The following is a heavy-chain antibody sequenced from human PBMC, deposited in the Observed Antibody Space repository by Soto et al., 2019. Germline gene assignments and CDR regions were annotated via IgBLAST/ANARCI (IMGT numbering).Heavy chain of an antibody. CDR2: IIPIFGTA. Sequence: ASVKVSCKASGGTFSSYAISWVRQAPGQGLEWMGGIIPIFGTANYAQKFQGRVTITADESTSTAYMELSSLRSEDTAVYYCAGGADTANYYYGMDVWGQGTTVTVSS. J-gene: IGHJ6*02. CDR3: AGGADTANYYYGMDV. V-gene: IGHV1-69*13. D-gene: IGHD5-18*01. CDR1: GGTFSSYA.